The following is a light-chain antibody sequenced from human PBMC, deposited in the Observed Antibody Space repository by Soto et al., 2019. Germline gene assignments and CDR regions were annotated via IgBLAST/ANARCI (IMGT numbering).Light chain of an antibody. CDR1: QSVSSN. CDR2: GAS. V-gene: IGKV3-15*01. Sequence: EIVMTQSPATLSVSPGERATLSCRASQSVSSNLAWYQQRPGQAPRLLIYGASTRATGIPARFSGSGSGTEFTLTISSLQSVDFAVYYCQQYNNWPPPTFGQGTKVEIK. J-gene: IGKJ1*01. CDR3: QQYNNWPPPT.